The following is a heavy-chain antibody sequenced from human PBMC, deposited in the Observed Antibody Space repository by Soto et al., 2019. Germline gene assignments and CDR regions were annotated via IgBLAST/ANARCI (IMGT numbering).Heavy chain of an antibody. CDR3: ARPPYYYGSGSYYGVGGDY. J-gene: IGHJ4*02. CDR1: GFTFSDYY. CDR2: ISSSGSTI. Sequence: QVQLVESGGGLVKPGGSLRLSCAASGFTFSDYYMSWIRQAPGKGLEWVSYISSSGSTIYYADSVKGRFTISRDNSKYSLYLQMNSLRAEDTAVYYCARPPYYYGSGSYYGVGGDYWGQGTLVTVSS. D-gene: IGHD3-10*01. V-gene: IGHV3-11*01.